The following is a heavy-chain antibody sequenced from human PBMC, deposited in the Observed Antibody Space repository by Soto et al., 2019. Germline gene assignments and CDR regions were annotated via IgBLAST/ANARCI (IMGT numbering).Heavy chain of an antibody. J-gene: IGHJ5*02. CDR1: GFTFNRYA. V-gene: IGHV3-23*01. CDR2: ISGSGGST. CDR3: AKTYFYDTSGSRIYDL. D-gene: IGHD3-22*01. Sequence: PGGSLRLSCATSGFTFNRYAMSWVRQAPGQGLEWISSISGSGGSTDYADSVKGRFTISRDNSKNTLYLQMNSLRAEDTAVYYCAKTYFYDTSGSRIYDLWGHGALVIAS.